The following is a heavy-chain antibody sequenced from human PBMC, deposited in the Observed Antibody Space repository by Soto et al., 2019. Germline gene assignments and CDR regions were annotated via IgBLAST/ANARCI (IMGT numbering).Heavy chain of an antibody. D-gene: IGHD3-9*01. CDR3: ARSETGYSRFDY. CDR2: IDPGNGNT. J-gene: IGHJ4*02. Sequence: QVQLVQSGAEVKNPGASVKVSCRASGYTFTGNAIHWIRQAPGQRLEWIGKIDPGNGNTKYSQNFQGRVTITRDTSASAAYMELNTLGSEDTSIYYGARSETGYSRFDYWGQGTLVTVSS. CDR1: GYTFTGNA. V-gene: IGHV1-3*01.